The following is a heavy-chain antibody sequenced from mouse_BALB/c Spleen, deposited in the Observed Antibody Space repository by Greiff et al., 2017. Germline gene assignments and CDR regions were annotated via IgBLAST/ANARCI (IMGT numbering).Heavy chain of an antibody. Sequence: VQLQQSGAELVKPGASVKLSCTASGFNIKDTYMHWVKQRPEQGLEWIGRIDPANGNTKYDPKFQGKATITADTSSNTAYLQLSSLTSEDTAVYYCARRFISYAMDDWGQGTSVTVSS. J-gene: IGHJ4*01. D-gene: IGHD1-1*01. CDR3: ARRFISYAMDD. CDR2: IDPANGNT. CDR1: GFNIKDTY. V-gene: IGHV14-3*02.